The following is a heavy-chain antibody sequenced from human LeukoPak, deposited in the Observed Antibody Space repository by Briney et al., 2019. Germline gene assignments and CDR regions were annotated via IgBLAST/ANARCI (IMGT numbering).Heavy chain of an antibody. CDR3: VRGYSFGPYGMDV. CDR1: GFPFSSYA. CDR2: T. Sequence: GSLSLSCSASGFPFSSYAMHWVRQAPGKGLEYVCTYYADSVKGRFTISRDNSKNTLYLQMSSLRAEDTAVYFCVRGYSFGPYGMDVWGQGTTVTVSS. J-gene: IGHJ6*02. V-gene: IGHV3-64D*09. D-gene: IGHD2-15*01.